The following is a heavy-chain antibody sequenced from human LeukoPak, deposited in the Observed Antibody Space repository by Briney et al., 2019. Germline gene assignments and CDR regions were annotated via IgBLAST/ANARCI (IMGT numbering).Heavy chain of an antibody. Sequence: GGSLRLSCAASGFTFSSYGMHWVRQAPGKGLEWVAVIWYDGSNKYYADSVKGRFTISRDNSMNTLYLQMNSLRAEDTAVYYCARGRVGYYDSSGYYYFDYWGQGTLVTVSS. V-gene: IGHV3-33*01. J-gene: IGHJ4*02. CDR1: GFTFSSYG. D-gene: IGHD3-22*01. CDR2: IWYDGSNK. CDR3: ARGRVGYYDSSGYYYFDY.